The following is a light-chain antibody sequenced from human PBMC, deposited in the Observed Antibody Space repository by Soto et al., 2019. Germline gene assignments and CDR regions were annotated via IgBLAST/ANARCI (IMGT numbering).Light chain of an antibody. CDR1: QTINTY. CDR3: QQSFXTPRT. J-gene: IGKJ1*01. Sequence: DIQMTQSPSSLSASVGDRVTIFCRASQTINTYVNWYLQKPGKAPKLLIYAASSLHSGVPSRFSGSGSGTYFTLTISSLQPEDFATYYCQQSFXTPRTFGQGTKV. V-gene: IGKV1-39*01. CDR2: AAS.